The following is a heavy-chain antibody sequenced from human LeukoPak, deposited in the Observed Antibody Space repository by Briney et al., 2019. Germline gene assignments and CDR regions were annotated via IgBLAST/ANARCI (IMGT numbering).Heavy chain of an antibody. Sequence: ASVKVSCKASGYTFTSYYIHLVRQAPGQGFEWMAIINPSDGSTTNSQKFQGRVTMTRDTSISTAYMELSRLRSDDTAVYYCARGEYSYGYDYWGQGTPVTVS. CDR2: INPSDGST. CDR1: GYTFTSYY. D-gene: IGHD5-18*01. CDR3: ARGEYSYGYDY. V-gene: IGHV1-46*01. J-gene: IGHJ4*02.